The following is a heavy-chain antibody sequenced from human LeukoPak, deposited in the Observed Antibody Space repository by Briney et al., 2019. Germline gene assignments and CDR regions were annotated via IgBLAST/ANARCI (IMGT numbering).Heavy chain of an antibody. CDR3: ASRYCSGTSCRINWFDP. D-gene: IGHD2-2*01. CDR2: INPNSGGT. CDR1: GYTFTGYY. V-gene: IGHV1-2*02. J-gene: IGHJ5*02. Sequence: ASVKVSCKASGYTFTGYYMHWVRQAPGQGLEWMGWINPNSGGTNYAQKFQGRVTMTRDTSISTAYMELSRLRSDDTAVYYCASRYCSGTSCRINWFDPWGQGTLVTVSS.